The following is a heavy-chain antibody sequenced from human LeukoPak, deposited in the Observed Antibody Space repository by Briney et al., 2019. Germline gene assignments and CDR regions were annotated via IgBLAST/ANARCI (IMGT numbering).Heavy chain of an antibody. CDR3: ARGLRRYYGSGSYYNNNNWFDP. Sequence: PSETLSLTCTVSGGSISTYWTWIRQPPGKGLEWIGYIYYTGATSYNPSLKSRVTISVDTSKNQFSLKLSSVTAADTAVYYCARGLRRYYGSGSYYNNNNWFDPWGQGTLVTVSS. D-gene: IGHD3-10*01. CDR2: IYYTGAT. V-gene: IGHV4-59*12. CDR1: GGSISTY. J-gene: IGHJ5*02.